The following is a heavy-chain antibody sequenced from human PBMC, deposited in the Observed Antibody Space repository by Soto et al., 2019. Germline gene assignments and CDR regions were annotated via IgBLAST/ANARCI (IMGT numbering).Heavy chain of an antibody. Sequence: SLRLSCAASGFTFSSYWMSWVRQAPGKGLEWVANIKQDGSEKYYVDSVKGRFTISRDNAKNSLYLQMNSLRAEDTAVYYCARVRKYCTNGVCHFDYWGQGTLVTVSS. D-gene: IGHD2-8*01. CDR3: ARVRKYCTNGVCHFDY. CDR1: GFTFSSYW. CDR2: IKQDGSEK. V-gene: IGHV3-7*01. J-gene: IGHJ4*02.